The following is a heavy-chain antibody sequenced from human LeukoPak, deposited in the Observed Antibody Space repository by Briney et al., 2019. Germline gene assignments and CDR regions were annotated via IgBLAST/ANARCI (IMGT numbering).Heavy chain of an antibody. CDR2: IYHSGIT. V-gene: IGHV4-38-2*02. J-gene: IGHJ4*02. Sequence: SETLSLTCTVSGYFISSGYYWGWIRQPPGEGLEWIGSIYHSGITYYNPSLKSRVTISVGTSKNQFSLKLSSVTAADSAVYYCARTKYCSTDACYKGMYYFDYWGQGNLVTVSS. D-gene: IGHD2-2*01. CDR3: ARTKYCSTDACYKGMYYFDY. CDR1: GYFISSGYY.